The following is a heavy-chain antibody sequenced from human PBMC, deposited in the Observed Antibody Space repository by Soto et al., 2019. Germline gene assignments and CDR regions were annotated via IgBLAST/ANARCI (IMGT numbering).Heavy chain of an antibody. CDR2: IYYSGST. CDR3: ARVGYYGSGSYYNDY. CDR1: GGSISSYY. J-gene: IGHJ4*02. D-gene: IGHD3-10*01. Sequence: SETLSLTCTVSGGSISSYYWSWIWQPPGKGLEWIGYIYYSGSTNYNPSLKSRVTISVDTSKNQFSLKLSSVTAADTAVYYCARVGYYGSGSYYNDYWGQGTLVTVSS. V-gene: IGHV4-59*01.